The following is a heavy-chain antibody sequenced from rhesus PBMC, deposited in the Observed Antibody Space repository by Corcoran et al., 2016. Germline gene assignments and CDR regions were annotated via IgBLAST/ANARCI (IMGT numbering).Heavy chain of an antibody. J-gene: IGHJ4*01. D-gene: IGHD3-28*01. CDR1: GASISSTW. CDR2: INCNIRST. CDR3: ARAPMIVVIYFDY. V-gene: IGHV4-80*01. Sequence: QVQLQESGPGLVKPSETLSLTCTVSGASISSTWWSWIRQPQGKGLEWIVEINCNIRSTNYHPSLKSRYAISTAASKNQFSLQLSSVTAADTAMYYCARAPMIVVIYFDYWGQGVLVTVSS.